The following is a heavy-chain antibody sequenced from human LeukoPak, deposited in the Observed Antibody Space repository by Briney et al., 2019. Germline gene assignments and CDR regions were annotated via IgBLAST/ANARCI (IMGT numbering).Heavy chain of an antibody. V-gene: IGHV3-53*01. CDR1: GLTVSFDY. CDR3: ARLLPASRHYFDY. Sequence: PGGSLRLSCAASGLTVSFDYMAWVRQAPGKGLEWISVIYGGGATYYADSVQGRFTISRDTSNNALYLQMISLRVEDTAVYHCARLLPASRHYFDYWGLGTPVTVSS. J-gene: IGHJ4*02. D-gene: IGHD6-6*01. CDR2: IYGGGAT.